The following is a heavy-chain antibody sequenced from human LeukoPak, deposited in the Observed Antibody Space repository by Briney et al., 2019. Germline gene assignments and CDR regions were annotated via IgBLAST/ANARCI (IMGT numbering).Heavy chain of an antibody. V-gene: IGHV4-59*01. J-gene: IGHJ4*02. D-gene: IGHD3-22*01. Sequence: SETLSLTCTVSGGSISNYYWSWIRQPPGKGLEWIGYFSYSGSTNYSPSLKSRVTISIDTSKNQFSLKLSSVTAADTAVYYCARGPTYYDSSGYHYWGQGTLVTVSS. CDR3: ARGPTYYDSSGYHY. CDR1: GGSISNYY. CDR2: FSYSGST.